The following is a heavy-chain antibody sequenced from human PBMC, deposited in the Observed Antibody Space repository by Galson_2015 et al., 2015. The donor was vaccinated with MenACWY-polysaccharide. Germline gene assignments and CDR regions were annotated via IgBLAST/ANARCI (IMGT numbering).Heavy chain of an antibody. CDR3: ARYVRYGTGSLYRVD. Sequence: LSLTCTVSGGSIRSSNHFWGWIRQPQGKGLEWIGAIYYTGTTYFRSSLKARASMSMDTARNQFSLKINAVTATETAIYYCARYVRYGTGSLYRVDWGQGTRVTVSS. CDR1: GGSIRSSNHF. V-gene: IGHV4-39*01. J-gene: IGHJ1*01. D-gene: IGHD3-10*01. CDR2: IYYTGTT.